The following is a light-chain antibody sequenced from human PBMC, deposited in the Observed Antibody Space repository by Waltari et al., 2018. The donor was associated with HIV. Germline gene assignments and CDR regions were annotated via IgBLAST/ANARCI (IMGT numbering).Light chain of an antibody. Sequence: IQLTQSPLSLSASVGDRVNITCRSNQYISSYLNWYQQKPGEVPTVLIFATSTLQSGVPSRFSGSGSGTDFTLTINNLQPDDSASYYCHQTYLTPRTFGHGTKVDI. J-gene: IGKJ1*01. CDR2: ATS. CDR1: QYISSY. CDR3: HQTYLTPRT. V-gene: IGKV1-39*01.